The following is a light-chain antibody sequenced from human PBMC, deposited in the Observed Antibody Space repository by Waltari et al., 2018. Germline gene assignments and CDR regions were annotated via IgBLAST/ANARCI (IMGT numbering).Light chain of an antibody. V-gene: IGKV4-1*01. CDR1: QSVLYNSDNRNF. J-gene: IGKJ2*01. CDR3: HQYYSTPQT. Sequence: DIVLTQSPDPLAVSLGERATINCKSSQSVLYNSDNRNFLAWYQQKPGHPPKLLIYWASTRESGVPDRFSGSGSATDFTLTISSLQAEDVAVYYCHQYYSTPQTFGQGTKLEIK. CDR2: WAS.